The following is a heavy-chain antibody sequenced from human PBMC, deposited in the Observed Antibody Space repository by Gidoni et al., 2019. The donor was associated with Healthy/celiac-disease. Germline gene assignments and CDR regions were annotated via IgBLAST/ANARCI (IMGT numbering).Heavy chain of an antibody. CDR2: IYHSGST. J-gene: IGHJ4*02. V-gene: IGHV4-38-2*02. Sequence: QVQLQESGPGLVKPSETLSLTCTVSGYSISSGYYWGWIRQPPGKGLEWIGSIYHSGSTYYNPSLKSRVTISVDTSKNQFSLKLSSVTAADTAVYYCARAVGYYDSSVDYWGQGTLVTVSS. CDR3: ARAVGYYDSSVDY. D-gene: IGHD3-22*01. CDR1: GYSISSGYY.